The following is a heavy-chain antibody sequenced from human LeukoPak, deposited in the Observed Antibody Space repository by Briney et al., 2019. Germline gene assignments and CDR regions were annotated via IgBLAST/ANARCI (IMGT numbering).Heavy chain of an antibody. CDR2: INHSGST. D-gene: IGHD3-22*01. V-gene: IGHV4-34*01. J-gene: IGHJ4*02. Sequence: TETLSLTCAVYGGSFSGYYWSWIRQPPGKGLEWIGEINHSGSTNYNPSLKSRVTISVDTSKNQFSLKLSSVTAADTAVYYCARAPTTYYYDSSGYFDYWGQGTLVTVSS. CDR3: ARAPTTYYYDSSGYFDY. CDR1: GGSFSGYY.